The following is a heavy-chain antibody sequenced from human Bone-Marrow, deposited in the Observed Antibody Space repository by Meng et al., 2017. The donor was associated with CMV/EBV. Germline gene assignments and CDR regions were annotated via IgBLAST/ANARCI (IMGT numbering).Heavy chain of an antibody. CDR1: GFTFSGYG. D-gene: IGHD3-16*01. J-gene: IGHJ4*02. CDR2: IQYDEDDK. CDR3: AKEIRDYPFDY. Sequence: GESLKISCATSGFTFSGYGMHWVRQAPGKGLEWVAFIQYDEDDKFYADSVKGRFTVSRDNSKNTLYLQMNSLKPEDTAVYYCAKEIRDYPFDYWGQGTLVTV. V-gene: IGHV3-30*02.